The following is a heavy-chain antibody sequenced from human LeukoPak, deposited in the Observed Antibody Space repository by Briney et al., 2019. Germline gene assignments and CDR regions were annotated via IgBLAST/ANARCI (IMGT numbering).Heavy chain of an antibody. CDR1: GGSISSGGYS. V-gene: IGHV4-30-2*01. CDR3: ASGGYSYGFDY. CDR2: IYHSGST. D-gene: IGHD5-18*01. J-gene: IGHJ4*02. Sequence: SETLSLTCAVSGGSISSGGYSWSWIRQPPGKGLEWIGYIYHSGSTYYNPSLKSRVTISVDRSKNQFSLKLNSVTAADTAMYYCASGGYSYGFDYWGQGTLVTVSS.